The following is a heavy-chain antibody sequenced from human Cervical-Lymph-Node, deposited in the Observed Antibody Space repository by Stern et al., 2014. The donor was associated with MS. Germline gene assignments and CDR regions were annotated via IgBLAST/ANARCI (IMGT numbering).Heavy chain of an antibody. Sequence: VQLVQSGAEVKKPGESLNISCQGLGYDFSRYWIGWVRQKPGKGLERMGIIYPGDSDTSYSPSFPGKATISAEKSPTTDNLQWSSVKASDAAIYYCARLRGLGGLRYWGQGTLVSVSS. CDR3: ARLRGLGGLRY. D-gene: IGHD4-23*01. CDR1: GYDFSRYW. J-gene: IGHJ4*02. V-gene: IGHV5-51*03. CDR2: IYPGDSDT.